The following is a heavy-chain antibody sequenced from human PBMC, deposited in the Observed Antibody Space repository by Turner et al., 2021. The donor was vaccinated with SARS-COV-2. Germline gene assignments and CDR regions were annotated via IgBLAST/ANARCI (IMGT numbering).Heavy chain of an antibody. CDR2: ISYDGSNK. V-gene: IGHV3-30-3*01. CDR1: GFTFSSYA. J-gene: IGHJ4*02. CDR3: ARDGGSYFDY. Sequence: VQLVESGGGVVQPGRSLRLSCAASGFTFSSYAMHWVRQDPGKGLEWVALISYDGSNKDYADSVKGRFTISRDNSKNTLYLQMNSLRAEDTAVYYCARDGGSYFDYWGQGTLVTVSS. D-gene: IGHD1-26*01.